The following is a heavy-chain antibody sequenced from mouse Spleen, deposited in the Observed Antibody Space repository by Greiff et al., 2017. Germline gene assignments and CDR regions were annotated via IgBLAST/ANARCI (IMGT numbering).Heavy chain of an antibody. Sequence: EVQLQQSGTVLARPGASVKMSCKTSGYTFTSYRMHWVKQRPGQGLEWIGAIYPGNSDTSYNQKFKGKAKLTAVTSASTAYMELSSLTNEDSAVYYCTRNGDYPYAMDYWGQGTSVTVSS. V-gene: IGHV1-5*01. CDR2: IYPGNSDT. D-gene: IGHD2-13*01. CDR1: GYTFTSYR. CDR3: TRNGDYPYAMDY. J-gene: IGHJ4*01.